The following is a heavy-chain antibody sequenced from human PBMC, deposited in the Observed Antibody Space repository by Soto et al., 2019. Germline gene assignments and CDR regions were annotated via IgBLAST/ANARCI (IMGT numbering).Heavy chain of an antibody. J-gene: IGHJ4*02. D-gene: IGHD1-26*01. Sequence: QVQLQESGPGLVKPSETLSLTCTVSGGSISPYCWCWIRQPPGKGLEWIGYTDYSWSTNYNPSLKSRGTISVDTSKNQFSVKLNSVTAADTAVYYCARGSGTYQAVFEYWGQGTLVTVSS. CDR1: GGSISPYC. CDR2: TDYSWST. V-gene: IGHV4-59*01. CDR3: ARGSGTYQAVFEY.